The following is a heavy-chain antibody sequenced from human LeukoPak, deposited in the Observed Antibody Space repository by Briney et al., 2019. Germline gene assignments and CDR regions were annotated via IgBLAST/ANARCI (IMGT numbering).Heavy chain of an antibody. Sequence: SGGSLRLSCAASGFTFSDYYMSWIRQAPGKGLEWVSYISSSGSTIYYADSVKGRFIISRDNAKNSLYLQMNSLRAEDTAVYYCARRKHPGAFDMWGQGTKVTVSS. J-gene: IGHJ3*02. V-gene: IGHV3-11*01. CDR3: ARRKHPGAFDM. CDR2: ISSSGSTI. CDR1: GFTFSDYY.